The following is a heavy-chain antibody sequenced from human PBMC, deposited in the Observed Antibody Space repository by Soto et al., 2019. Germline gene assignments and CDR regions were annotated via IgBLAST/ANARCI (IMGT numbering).Heavy chain of an antibody. Sequence: SETLSLTCTVSGGSISSYYWSWVRQPAGKPLEWIGRIYTSGSTNYNPSLKSRVSMSVDTSKNQFSLEVTSVTAADTAVYYCARGGACGFGMDVWGQGTTVTVSS. V-gene: IGHV4-4*07. CDR1: GGSISSYY. D-gene: IGHD3-16*01. CDR3: ARGGACGFGMDV. J-gene: IGHJ6*02. CDR2: IYTSGST.